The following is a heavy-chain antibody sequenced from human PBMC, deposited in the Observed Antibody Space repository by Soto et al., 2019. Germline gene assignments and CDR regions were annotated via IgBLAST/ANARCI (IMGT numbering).Heavy chain of an antibody. Sequence: QVQLVQSGAEVKKPGASVKVSCKASGYTFTSSDINWVRQATGQGLGWMGWMNPNTGNTGYAQKFQGRITLTRSTSISTAYLELSSLNSDDSAVYYCARGASPWGQGTLVTVSS. CDR1: GYTFTSSD. CDR3: ARGASP. V-gene: IGHV1-8*01. J-gene: IGHJ5*02. CDR2: MNPNTGNT.